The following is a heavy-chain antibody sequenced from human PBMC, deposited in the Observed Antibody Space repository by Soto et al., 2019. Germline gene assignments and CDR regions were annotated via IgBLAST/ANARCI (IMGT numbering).Heavy chain of an antibody. J-gene: IGHJ6*02. Sequence: ASVKVSCKASGYTFTSYDINWVRQATGQGLEWMGWMNPNSGNTGYAQKFQGRVTMTRNTSISTAYMELSSLRSEDTAVYYCASSREGGYCTNGVCYYYYGMDVWGQGTTVTVSS. V-gene: IGHV1-8*01. CDR2: MNPNSGNT. CDR1: GYTFTSYD. CDR3: ASSREGGYCTNGVCYYYYGMDV. D-gene: IGHD2-8*01.